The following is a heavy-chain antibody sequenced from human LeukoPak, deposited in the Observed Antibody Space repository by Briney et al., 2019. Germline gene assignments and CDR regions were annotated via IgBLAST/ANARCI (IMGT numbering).Heavy chain of an antibody. J-gene: IGHJ6*02. Sequence: GASVKVSCKVSGYTLTELSIHWVRQAPGKGLEWMGGFDPEDGETIYAQKFQGRVTMTEDTSTDTAYMELSSLRSEDTAVYYCATAHPGDYYYYYGMDVWGQGTTVTVSS. V-gene: IGHV1-24*01. CDR3: ATAHPGDYYYYYGMDV. D-gene: IGHD4-17*01. CDR1: GYTLTELS. CDR2: FDPEDGET.